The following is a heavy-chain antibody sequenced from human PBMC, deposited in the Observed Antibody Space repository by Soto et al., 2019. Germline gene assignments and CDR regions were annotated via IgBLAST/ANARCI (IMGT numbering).Heavy chain of an antibody. CDR2: IYYSGST. D-gene: IGHD3-10*01. CDR1: GGSVSSGSYY. Sequence: SETLSLTCTVSGGSVSSGSYYWSWIRQPPGKGLEWIGYIYYSGSTNYNPSLKSRVTISVDTSKNQFSLKLSSVTAADTAVYYCARAGSGTLLDYWGQGTLVTVSS. V-gene: IGHV4-61*01. J-gene: IGHJ4*02. CDR3: ARAGSGTLLDY.